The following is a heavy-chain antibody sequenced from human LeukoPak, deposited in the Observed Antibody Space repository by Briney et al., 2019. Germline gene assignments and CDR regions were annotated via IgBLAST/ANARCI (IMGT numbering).Heavy chain of an antibody. CDR3: AREDLILFSSGPGSAFDI. CDR2: IIPIFGTA. V-gene: IGHV1-69*05. J-gene: IGHJ3*02. CDR1: GYTLTAYY. Sequence: SVKVSCKASGYTLTAYYLHWVRQAPGQGLEWMGRIIPIFGTANYAQKFQGRVTITTDGSTSTAYMELSSLRSEDTAVYYCAREDLILFSSGPGSAFDIWGQGTMVTVSS. D-gene: IGHD6-19*01.